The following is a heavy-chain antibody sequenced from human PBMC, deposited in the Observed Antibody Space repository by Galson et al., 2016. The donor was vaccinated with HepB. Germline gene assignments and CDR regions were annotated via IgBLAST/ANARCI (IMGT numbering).Heavy chain of an antibody. V-gene: IGHV4-59*01. CDR3: ARVHPRAVVLDY. J-gene: IGHJ4*02. CDR2: MYYSGSA. CDR1: GGSINSYY. Sequence: LSLTCTVSGGSINSYYWSWIRQPPGKGLEWIGYMYYSGSANYNPSLKSRITISEGTTKSQFSLKLTSVTAEDTAVYYCARVHPRAVVLDYWGQGTLVTVSS. D-gene: IGHD4-23*01.